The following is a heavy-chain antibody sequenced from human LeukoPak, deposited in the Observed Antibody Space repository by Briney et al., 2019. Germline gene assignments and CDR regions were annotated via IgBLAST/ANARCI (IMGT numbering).Heavy chain of an antibody. CDR3: ARQGEGYFDL. CDR1: VGSFSGYY. D-gene: IGHD2-21*01. J-gene: IGHJ2*01. V-gene: IGHV4-34*01. CDR2: INQSGST. Sequence: SETLSLTCAVYVGSFSGYYWSWIRQPPGKGLEWIGEINQSGSTNYNPSLKSRVIMSVVTSKNQFSLKLSSVTAADTAVYYCARQGEGYFDLWSRGTRVTVSS.